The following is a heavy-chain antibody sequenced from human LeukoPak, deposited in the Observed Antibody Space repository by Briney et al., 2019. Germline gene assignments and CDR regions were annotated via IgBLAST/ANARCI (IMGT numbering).Heavy chain of an antibody. CDR1: GGTFSSYA. Sequence: GASVKVSCKASGGTFSSYAISWVRQAPGQGLEWMGRIIPIFGTSNYAQKFQGRATITTDESTQPAYMELSSLRSEDTAVYYCARDVLSSGYIFTHYYMDVWGKGTTVTVSS. V-gene: IGHV1-69*05. J-gene: IGHJ6*03. D-gene: IGHD3-22*01. CDR2: IIPIFGTS. CDR3: ARDVLSSGYIFTHYYMDV.